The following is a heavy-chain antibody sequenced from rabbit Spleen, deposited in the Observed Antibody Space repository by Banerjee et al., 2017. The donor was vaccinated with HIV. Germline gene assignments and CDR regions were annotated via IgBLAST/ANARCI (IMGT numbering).Heavy chain of an antibody. J-gene: IGHJ4*01. CDR1: GLDFSSSYW. V-gene: IGHV1S40*01. D-gene: IGHD2-1*01. Sequence: QSLEESGGDLVKPGTSLTLTCTASGLDFSSSYWICWVRQAPGKGLEWIACVDSGDGDTYYANWAKGRFTISKTSSTTVTLQMTSLTVADTATYFCARGSAAMTMVITGYYLNLWGQGTLVTVS. CDR3: ARGSAAMTMVITGYYLNL. CDR2: VDSGDGDT.